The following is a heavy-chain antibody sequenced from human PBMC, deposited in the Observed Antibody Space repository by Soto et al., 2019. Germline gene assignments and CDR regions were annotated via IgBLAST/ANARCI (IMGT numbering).Heavy chain of an antibody. J-gene: IGHJ4*02. V-gene: IGHV1-69*13. CDR1: GYTFTSYG. CDR2: IIPIFGTA. D-gene: IGHD1-7*01. Sequence: GASVKVSCKASGYTFTSYGISWVRQAPGQGLEWMGGIIPIFGTANYAQKFQGRVTITADESTSTAYMELSSLRSEDTAVYYCARDGVTGTRADYWGQGILVTVSS. CDR3: ARDGVTGTRADY.